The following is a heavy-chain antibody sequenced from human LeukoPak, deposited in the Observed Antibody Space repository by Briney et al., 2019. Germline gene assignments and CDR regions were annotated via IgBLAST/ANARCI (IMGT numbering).Heavy chain of an antibody. CDR1: GGTFSSYA. V-gene: IGHV1-69*05. Sequence: SVKVSCKASGGTFSSYAISWVRQAPGQGLEWMGGIIPIFGTANYAQKFQGRATITTDESTSTAYMELSSLRSEDTAVYYCAREGDGYNGVFDYWGQGTLVTVSS. J-gene: IGHJ4*02. CDR3: AREGDGYNGVFDY. D-gene: IGHD5-24*01. CDR2: IIPIFGTA.